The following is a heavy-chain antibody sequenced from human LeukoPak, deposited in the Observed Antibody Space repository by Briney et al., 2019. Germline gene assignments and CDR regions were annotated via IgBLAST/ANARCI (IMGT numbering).Heavy chain of an antibody. D-gene: IGHD6-13*01. CDR1: GFTFSSYS. V-gene: IGHV3-21*01. CDR3: ARGDSSSWFMVPTDY. CDR2: ISSSSSYI. J-gene: IGHJ4*02. Sequence: GGSLRLSCAASGFTFSSYSMNWVRQAPGKGLEWVSSISSSSSYIYYADSVKGRFTISRDNAKNSLYLQMNSLRAEDTAVYYRARGDSSSWFMVPTDYWGQGTLVTVSS.